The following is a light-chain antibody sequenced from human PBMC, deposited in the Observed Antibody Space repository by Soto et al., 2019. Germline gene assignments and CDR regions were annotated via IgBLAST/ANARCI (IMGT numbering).Light chain of an antibody. CDR3: QHSYSSPT. J-gene: IGKJ2*01. CDR1: QNIFTY. Sequence: DIQVTQSPSSLSASVGDRFTITCRASQNIFTYLNWYQQRPGQAPNLLIYATSNLQSGVPSRFSGSGSGTDFTLTISSLQPEDFATYYCQHSYSSPTFGQGTKVDIK. V-gene: IGKV1-39*01. CDR2: ATS.